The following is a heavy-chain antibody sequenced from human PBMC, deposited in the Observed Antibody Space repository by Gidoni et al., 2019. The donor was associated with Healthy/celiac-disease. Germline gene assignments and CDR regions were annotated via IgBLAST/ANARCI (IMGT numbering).Heavy chain of an antibody. CDR1: GGSISSGSYY. CDR2: IYTSGRN. CDR3: ARTVRGGPFDY. V-gene: IGHV4-61*02. D-gene: IGHD4-17*01. J-gene: IGHJ4*02. Sequence: QVQLQKSRPGLVKPSQTLSLTCTVPGGSISSGSYYGIWIRQPAGKGLEWIGRIYTSGRNNYNPSLKSRVTISVDTSKNQFSMKLSSVTAADTAVYYCARTVRGGPFDYWGQGTLVTVSS.